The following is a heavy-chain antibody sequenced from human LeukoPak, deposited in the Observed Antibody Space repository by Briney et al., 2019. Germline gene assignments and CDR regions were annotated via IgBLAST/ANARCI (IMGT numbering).Heavy chain of an antibody. CDR1: GGSISSFY. J-gene: IGHJ4*02. Sequence: SETLSLTCTVSGGSISSFYWGWIRQPPGKGPEWIGHMHSSGNTNYNPSLKSRITMSVDTSKNQFSLKLSSVTAADTAIYWCAGVLRVEMVVNYWGQGTLATVSS. CDR2: MHSSGNT. V-gene: IGHV4-59*01. CDR3: AGVLRVEMVVNY. D-gene: IGHD3-22*01.